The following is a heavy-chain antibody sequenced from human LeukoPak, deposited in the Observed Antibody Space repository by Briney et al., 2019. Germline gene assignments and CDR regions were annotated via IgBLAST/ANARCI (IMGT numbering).Heavy chain of an antibody. V-gene: IGHV4-39*01. CDR2: IYYSGST. Sequence: SETLSLTCTVSGGSISSSSYYWGWIRQPPGKGLEWIGSIYYSGSTYYNPSLKSRVTISVDTSKNQFSLKLSSVTAADTAVYYCARAATYDFWSGYYLYFDYWGQGTLVTVSS. CDR3: ARAATYDFWSGYYLYFDY. CDR1: GGSISSSSYY. J-gene: IGHJ4*02. D-gene: IGHD3-3*01.